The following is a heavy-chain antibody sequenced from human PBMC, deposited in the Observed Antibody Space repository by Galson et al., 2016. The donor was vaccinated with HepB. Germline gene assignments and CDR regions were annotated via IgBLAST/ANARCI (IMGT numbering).Heavy chain of an antibody. CDR2: IYYSGGT. D-gene: IGHD3-3*01. V-gene: IGHV4-39*01. Sequence: SETLSLTCTVSGGSISSSSYYWGWIRQPPGKGLEWIGSIYYSGGTYYNPSLKSRVTISVDTSKNQFSLKLSSVTAADTAVYYCATTYYDFWSGFYPFDYWGQGTLVTVSS. J-gene: IGHJ4*02. CDR1: GGSISSSSYY. CDR3: ATTYYDFWSGFYPFDY.